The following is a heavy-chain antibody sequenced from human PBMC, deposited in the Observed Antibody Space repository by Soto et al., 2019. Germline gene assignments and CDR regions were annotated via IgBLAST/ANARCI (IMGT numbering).Heavy chain of an antibody. J-gene: IGHJ4*02. CDR3: AKSSVWYPYFDS. CDR2: IIYTGVST. D-gene: IGHD6-13*01. V-gene: IGHV3-23*01. Sequence: GGSLRLSCAASGFTFSSYAMSWVRQAPGKGLEWVSSIIYTGVSTYYADSVKGRFTISRDNSRDTLFLQMNSLRAEDTAIYYCAKSSVWYPYFDSWGQGTLVTVSS. CDR1: GFTFSSYA.